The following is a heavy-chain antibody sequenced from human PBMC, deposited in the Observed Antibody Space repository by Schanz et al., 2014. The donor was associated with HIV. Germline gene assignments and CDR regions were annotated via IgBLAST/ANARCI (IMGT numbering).Heavy chain of an antibody. J-gene: IGHJ6*02. CDR2: IRSKAYGGTP. D-gene: IGHD3-10*01. CDR3: TRVITRWFWDEREEEDV. Sequence: EVQLVESWGSLVKPGRSLLLSFPASFFPFLSSPMSWFRQAPGKGLEWVGFIRSKAYGGTPEYAASVKGRFTISRDDSKSIAYLQLNSLRVEDTAIYYCTRVITRWFWDEREEEDVWGQGTTVIVSS. V-gene: IGHV3-49*05. CDR1: FFPFLSSP.